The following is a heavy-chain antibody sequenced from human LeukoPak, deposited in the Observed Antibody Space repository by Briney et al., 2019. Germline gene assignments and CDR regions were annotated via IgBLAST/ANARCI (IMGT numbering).Heavy chain of an antibody. V-gene: IGHV3-30-3*01. Sequence: GGSLRLSCAASGFTFSSYAMHWVGQAPGKGLEWVAVISYDGSNKYYADSVKGRFTISRDNSKNTPYLQMNSLRAEDTAVYYCARDTSYCYDSSGYALDYWGQGNLVTVSS. CDR3: ARDTSYCYDSSGYALDY. J-gene: IGHJ4*02. D-gene: IGHD3-22*01. CDR2: ISYDGSNK. CDR1: GFTFSSYA.